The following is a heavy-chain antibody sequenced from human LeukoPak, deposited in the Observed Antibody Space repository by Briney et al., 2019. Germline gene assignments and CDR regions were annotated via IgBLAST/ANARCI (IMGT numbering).Heavy chain of an antibody. CDR2: TYYRSKWYY. CDR3: AGIAVTGLNWFTS. Sequence: SQTLSLTCAISGDSVSSNNAAWTRIRQSPSRGLEWLGRTYYRSKWYYDYALSVKGRITVNPDTSKNQFSLQLNSVTPDDAAVYYCAGIAVTGLNWFTSWGQGTLVTVSS. D-gene: IGHD6-19*01. J-gene: IGHJ5*01. CDR1: GDSVSSNNAA. V-gene: IGHV6-1*01.